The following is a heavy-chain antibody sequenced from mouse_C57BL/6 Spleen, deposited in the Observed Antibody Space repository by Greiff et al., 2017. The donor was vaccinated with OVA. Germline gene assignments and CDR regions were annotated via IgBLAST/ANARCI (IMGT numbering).Heavy chain of an antibody. D-gene: IGHD2-1*01. Sequence: QVQLQQSGPELVKPGASVKISCKASGYAFSSSWMNWVKQRPGKGLEWIGRIYPGDGDTNYNGKFKGKATLTADKSSITAYMQLSSLTSEDSAVYFCARRYYGNSDYVDYWGQGTTLTVSS. CDR3: ARRYYGNSDYVDY. J-gene: IGHJ2*01. V-gene: IGHV1-82*01. CDR2: IYPGDGDT. CDR1: GYAFSSSW.